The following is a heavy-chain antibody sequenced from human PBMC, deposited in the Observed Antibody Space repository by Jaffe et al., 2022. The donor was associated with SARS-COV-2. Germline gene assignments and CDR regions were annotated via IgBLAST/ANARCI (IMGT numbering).Heavy chain of an antibody. CDR3: AKDKTVQPPPTLDAFDI. D-gene: IGHD2-2*01. CDR1: GFTFDDYT. V-gene: IGHV3-43*01. J-gene: IGHJ3*02. Sequence: EVQLVESGGVVVQPGGSLRLSCAASGFTFDDYTMHWVRQAPGKGLEWVSLISWDGGSTYYADSVKGRFTISRDNSKNSLYLQMNSLRTEDTALYYCAKDKTVQPPPTLDAFDIWGQGTMVTVSS. CDR2: ISWDGGST.